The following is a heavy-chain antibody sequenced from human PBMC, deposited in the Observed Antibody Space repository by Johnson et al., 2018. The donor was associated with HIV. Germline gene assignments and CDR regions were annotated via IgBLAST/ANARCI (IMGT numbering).Heavy chain of an antibody. CDR3: ARERQAVVAFDI. CDR1: GFSFSSYA. J-gene: IGHJ3*02. D-gene: IGHD2-21*01. CDR2: VRYDGGNK. Sequence: QVQLVESGGGVVQAGRSLRLSCAASGFSFSSYALHWVRQAPGKGLEWVAVVRYDGGNKYYVDSVKGRFTLSRDNAKNSRYLQMNRLGAEDTAVYYCARERQAVVAFDIWGQGTMVTVSS. V-gene: IGHV3-33*08.